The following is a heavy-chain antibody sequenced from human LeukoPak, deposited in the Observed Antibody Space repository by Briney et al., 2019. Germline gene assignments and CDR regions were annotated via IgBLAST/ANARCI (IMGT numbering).Heavy chain of an antibody. CDR1: GYSISGVNY. CDR3: AKIIRGIFHYYYYTDV. V-gene: IGHV4-38-2*02. Sequence: PSGALSLTCTVSGYSISGVNYWSWIRQPPGKGLGWSGSNYRSGGTYYNPSLTSRVTISVDTTKNQFSLKLSFVTAADTAEYYCAKIIRGIFHYYYYTDVWGKGTTVTVSS. D-gene: IGHD3-10*01. CDR2: NYRSGGT. J-gene: IGHJ6*03.